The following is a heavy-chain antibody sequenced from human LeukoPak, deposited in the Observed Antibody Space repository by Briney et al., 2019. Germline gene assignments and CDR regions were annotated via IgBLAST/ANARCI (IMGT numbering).Heavy chain of an antibody. J-gene: IGHJ4*02. D-gene: IGHD6-19*01. CDR3: AKETNSYSSGWYNY. Sequence: PGGSLRLSCAASGFTFSSYAMSWVRQAPGKGLEWVSAISGSGGGTYYADSVKGRFTISRDNSKNTLYLQMNSLRAEDTAVYYCAKETNSYSSGWYNYWGQGTLVTVSS. CDR2: ISGSGGGT. V-gene: IGHV3-23*01. CDR1: GFTFSSYA.